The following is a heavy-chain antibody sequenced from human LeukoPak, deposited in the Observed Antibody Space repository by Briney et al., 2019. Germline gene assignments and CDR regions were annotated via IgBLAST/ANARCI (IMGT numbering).Heavy chain of an antibody. CDR2: ISGCGGST. CDR3: ANPTRQFDY. CDR1: GFSFSSYA. J-gene: IGHJ4*02. V-gene: IGHV3-23*01. Sequence: GGSLRLSCAASGFSFSSYAMSWVRQAPGKGLEWVSAISGCGGSTYYADSVKGRFTISRDNSKNTLYLQMHRLRAEDPAVYYCANPTRQFDYWGQGTLLTVSS.